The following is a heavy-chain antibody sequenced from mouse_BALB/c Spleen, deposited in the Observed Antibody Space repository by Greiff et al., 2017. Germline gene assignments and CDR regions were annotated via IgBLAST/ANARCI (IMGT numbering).Heavy chain of an antibody. V-gene: IGHV7-3*02. CDR3: ARELQAMDY. CDR2: IRNKANGYTT. Sequence: EVHLVESGGGLVQPGGSLRLSCATSGFTFTDYYMSWVRQPPGKALEWLGFIRNKANGYTTEYSASVKGRFTISRDNSQSILYLQMNTLRAEDSATYYCARELQAMDYWGQGTSVTVSS. D-gene: IGHD1-1*01. CDR1: GFTFTDYY. J-gene: IGHJ4*01.